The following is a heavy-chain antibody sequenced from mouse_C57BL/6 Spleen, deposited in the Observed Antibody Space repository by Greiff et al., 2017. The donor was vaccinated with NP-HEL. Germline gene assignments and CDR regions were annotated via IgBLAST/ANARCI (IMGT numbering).Heavy chain of an antibody. D-gene: IGHD1-1*01. J-gene: IGHJ2*01. Sequence: EVQGVESGGDLVKPGGSLKLSCAASGFTFSSYGMSWVRQTPDKRLEWVATISSGGSYTYYPDRVKGRFTISRDNAKNTLYLQMSSLKSEDTAMYYCARQGTTVVAPDYWGQGTTLTVSS. CDR2: ISSGGSYT. CDR1: GFTFSSYG. V-gene: IGHV5-6*01. CDR3: ARQGTTVVAPDY.